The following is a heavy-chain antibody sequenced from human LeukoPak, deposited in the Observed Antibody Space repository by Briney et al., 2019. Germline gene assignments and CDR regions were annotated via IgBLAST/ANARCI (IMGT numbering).Heavy chain of an antibody. CDR2: INPNSGGT. CDR1: GYTFTGYY. Sequence: ASVKVSCKASGYTFTGYYMHWVRQAPGQGPEWMGWINPNSGGTNYAQKFQGRVTMTRDTSISTAYMELSRLRSDDTAVYYCARDVAVAGTYYYYYYMDVWGKGTTVTVSS. J-gene: IGHJ6*03. CDR3: ARDVAVAGTYYYYYYMDV. D-gene: IGHD6-19*01. V-gene: IGHV1-2*02.